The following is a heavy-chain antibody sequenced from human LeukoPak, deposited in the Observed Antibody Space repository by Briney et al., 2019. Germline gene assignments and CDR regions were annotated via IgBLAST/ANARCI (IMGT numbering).Heavy chain of an antibody. D-gene: IGHD5-18*01. Sequence: SETLSLTCTVSGGSISTYYWSWIRQPAGKGLEWIGRIYISGNTNYSPSLKSRLTMSVDPSKNQFSLRLNSVTAADTAMYYCARAGGYSSVIIDYWGQGTLVTVSS. J-gene: IGHJ4*02. V-gene: IGHV4-4*07. CDR2: IYISGNT. CDR3: ARAGGYSSVIIDY. CDR1: GGSISTYY.